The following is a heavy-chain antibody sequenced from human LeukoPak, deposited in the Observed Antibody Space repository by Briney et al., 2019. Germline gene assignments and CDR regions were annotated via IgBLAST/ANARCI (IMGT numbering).Heavy chain of an antibody. J-gene: IGHJ3*02. D-gene: IGHD6-19*01. CDR3: ARRVPGYSSGWYPRSAFDI. V-gene: IGHV4-34*01. CDR2: INHSGST. Sequence: PSETLSLTCAVYGGSFSGYYWSWIRQPPGKGLEWIGEINHSGSTNYNPSLKSRDTISVDTSKNQFSLKLSSVTAADTAVYYCARRVPGYSSGWYPRSAFDIWGQGTMVTVSS. CDR1: GGSFSGYY.